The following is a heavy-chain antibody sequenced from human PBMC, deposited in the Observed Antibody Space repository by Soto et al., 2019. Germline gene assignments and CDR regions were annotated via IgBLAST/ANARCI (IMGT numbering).Heavy chain of an antibody. CDR2: IYSSGST. Sequence: QVQLQESGPRLVKPSQTLSLSCAVSGGSIISASYSWNWIRQSPGRGLEWIGHIYSSGSTYYNPSLKSSVSISVDTSTTQFSLKLTSVTAADAAVYFCAREDAARIERWFDAWGQGILVTVSS. CDR3: AREDAARIERWFDA. CDR1: GGSIISASYS. V-gene: IGHV4-31*11. J-gene: IGHJ5*02. D-gene: IGHD6-6*01.